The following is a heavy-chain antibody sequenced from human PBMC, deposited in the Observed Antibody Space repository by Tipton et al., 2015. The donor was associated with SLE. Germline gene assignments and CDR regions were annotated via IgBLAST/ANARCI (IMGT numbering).Heavy chain of an antibody. J-gene: IGHJ4*02. D-gene: IGHD2-21*02. V-gene: IGHV4-39*07. CDR3: AGRGDLVVVTAYLDY. CDR2: IYYSGST. Sequence: TLSLTCTVSGGSISSSSYYWGWIRQSPGKGLEWIGSIYYSGSTYYNPSLKSRVTVSADTSKNQFSLKLSSVTAADTAVYYCAGRGDLVVVTAYLDYWGQGTLVTVSS. CDR1: GGSISSSSYY.